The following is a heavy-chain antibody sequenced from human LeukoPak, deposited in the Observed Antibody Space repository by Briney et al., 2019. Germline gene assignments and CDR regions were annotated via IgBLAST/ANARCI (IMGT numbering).Heavy chain of an antibody. D-gene: IGHD1-26*01. J-gene: IGHJ4*02. CDR3: ASGSSYFDY. CDR1: GGSFSGYY. Sequence: SETLSLTCAVYGGSFSGYYWSWIRQPPGKGLEWIGEINHSGSTNYNPSLKSRVTISVDTSKNQFSLKLSSVTAADTAAYYCASGSSYFDYWGQGTLVTVSS. V-gene: IGHV4-34*01. CDR2: INHSGST.